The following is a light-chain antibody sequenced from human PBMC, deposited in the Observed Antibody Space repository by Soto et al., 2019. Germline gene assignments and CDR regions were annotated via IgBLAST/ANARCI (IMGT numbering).Light chain of an antibody. CDR2: GAS. CDR3: QQYGSSQRIT. V-gene: IGKV3-20*01. CDR1: ENIYTN. Sequence: DIVMTQSPATLSVSKGERATISCRASENIYTNLAWYQQKPGQAPRLLFYGASSRASGIPDRFSGSGSGTDLTLTISRMEHEDFAVYYCQQYGSSQRITFGQGTRLEIK. J-gene: IGKJ5*01.